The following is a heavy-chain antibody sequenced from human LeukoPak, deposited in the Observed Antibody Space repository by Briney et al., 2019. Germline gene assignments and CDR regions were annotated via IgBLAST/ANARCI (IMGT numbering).Heavy chain of an antibody. CDR3: ARGYVGARGNYYYGMDA. Sequence: SETLSLTCAVYGGSFSGYYWSWIRQPPGKGLEWIGEINHSGSTNYNPSLKSRVTISVDTSKNQFSLKLSSVTAADTAVYYCARGYVGARGNYYYGMDAWGQGTTVTVSS. CDR2: INHSGST. J-gene: IGHJ6*02. CDR1: GGSFSGYY. D-gene: IGHD1-26*01. V-gene: IGHV4-34*01.